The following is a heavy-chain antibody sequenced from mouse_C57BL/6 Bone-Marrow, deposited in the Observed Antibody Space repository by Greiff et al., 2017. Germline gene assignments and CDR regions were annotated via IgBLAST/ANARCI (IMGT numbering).Heavy chain of an antibody. D-gene: IGHD2-3*01. Sequence: EVKVVESGGGLVQSGRSLRLSCATSGFTFSDFYMEWVRQAPGKGLEWIAASRNKANDYTTEYSASVKGRFIVSRDTSQSILYLQMNALRAEDTAIYYCARDAFFSRWASYAMDYWGQGTSVTVSS. CDR2: SRNKANDYTT. V-gene: IGHV7-1*01. CDR1: GFTFSDFY. J-gene: IGHJ4*01. CDR3: ARDAFFSRWASYAMDY.